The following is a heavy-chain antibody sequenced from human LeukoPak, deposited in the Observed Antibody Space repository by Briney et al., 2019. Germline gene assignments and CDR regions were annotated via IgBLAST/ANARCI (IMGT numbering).Heavy chain of an antibody. CDR2: IYYSGST. D-gene: IGHD3-22*01. CDR3: AREPEIRLSPHYYDSSGILDY. J-gene: IGHJ4*02. V-gene: IGHV4-30-4*08. Sequence: SQTLSLTCTVSGGSVSSGDYYWNWIRQPPGKGLEWIGYIYYSGSTYYNPSLKSRLTISVDTSKNHFSLKLSSVTAVDTAVYYCAREPEIRLSPHYYDSSGILDYWGQGTLVTVSS. CDR1: GGSVSSGDYY.